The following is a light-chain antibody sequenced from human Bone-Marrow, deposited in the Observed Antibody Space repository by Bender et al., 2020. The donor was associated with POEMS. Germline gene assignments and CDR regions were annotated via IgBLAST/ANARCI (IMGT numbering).Light chain of an antibody. CDR1: SSNIGNHG. CDR3: SAWDGSLSGWV. V-gene: IGLV1-36*01. CDR2: YDD. Sequence: QSVVTHPPSLSEAPRQRVTIFCSGSSSNIGNHGVNWYQQLPGEAPKLLIYYDDLLTPGVSDRFSASKSGTSSSLAISELQSEDEAFYYCSAWDGSLSGWVLGGGTKLAVL. J-gene: IGLJ3*02.